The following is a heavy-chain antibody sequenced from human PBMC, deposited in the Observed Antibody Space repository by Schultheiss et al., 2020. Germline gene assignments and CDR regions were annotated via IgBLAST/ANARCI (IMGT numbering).Heavy chain of an antibody. CDR2: CNDSGSN. D-gene: IGHD2/OR15-2a*01. J-gene: IGHJ5*02. V-gene: IGHV4-34*01. Sequence: SETLSLTCAVYGGSFSGYDWSWIRQPPGKGLEWIGECNDSGSNNYNPSLRSRVTIAVDTSKNQFTLKLSSVSATDTAMYYCARDSSYSCFDPWGQGTLVTVSS. CDR3: ARDSSYSCFDP. CDR1: GGSFSGYD.